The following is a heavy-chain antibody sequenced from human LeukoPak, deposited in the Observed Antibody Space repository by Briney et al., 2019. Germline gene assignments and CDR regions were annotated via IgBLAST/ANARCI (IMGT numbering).Heavy chain of an antibody. CDR2: IYYSGST. CDR3: ARHRPGATKPIDY. Sequence: SETLSLTCTVSGGSINTYYWSWIRQPPPKELEWIGYIYYSGSTKYNPSLKSRVTMAVDTSKNQFSLKVRSVTAADTAVYYCARHRPGATKPIDYWGQGVLVTVSS. V-gene: IGHV4-59*08. CDR1: GGSINTYY. D-gene: IGHD5-24*01. J-gene: IGHJ4*02.